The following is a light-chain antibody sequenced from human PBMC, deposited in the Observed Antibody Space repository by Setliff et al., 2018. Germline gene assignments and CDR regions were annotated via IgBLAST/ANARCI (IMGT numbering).Light chain of an antibody. CDR3: CSYAGIYTYV. CDR1: NSDVGGYKY. V-gene: IGLV2-11*01. Sequence: QSVLTQPRSVSGSPGQSVTISCTGTNSDVGGYKYVSWYQQHPGKAPRFMIYDVSKRPSGVPDRFSGSKSGNTASLTISGLQAEDEADYYCCSYAGIYTYVFGSGTKVTVL. J-gene: IGLJ1*01. CDR2: DVS.